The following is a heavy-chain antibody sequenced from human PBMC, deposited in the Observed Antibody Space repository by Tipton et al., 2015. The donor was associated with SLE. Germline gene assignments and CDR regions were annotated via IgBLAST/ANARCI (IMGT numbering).Heavy chain of an antibody. D-gene: IGHD6-6*01. J-gene: IGHJ4*02. CDR3: AREAYSRSSGDYFDY. V-gene: IGHV3-64*02. Sequence: SLRLSCAVSGFTLTDYAMHWVRPAPGKGLEYVSAISSNGASTYYADSLKGRFTISRDVSKNTLSLQMGSLRAEDMAVYFCAREAYSRSSGDYFDYWGQGTLVTVSS. CDR2: ISSNGAST. CDR1: GFTLTDYA.